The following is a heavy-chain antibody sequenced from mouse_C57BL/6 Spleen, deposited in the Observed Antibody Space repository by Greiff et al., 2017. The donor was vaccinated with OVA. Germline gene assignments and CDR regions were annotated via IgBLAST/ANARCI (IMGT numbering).Heavy chain of an antibody. CDR3: LTGTLGQ. CDR1: GYTFTSYW. CDR2: IHPNGGST. J-gene: IGHJ2*01. D-gene: IGHD4-1*01. Sequence: QVQLQQPGAELVKPGASVKLSCKASGYTFTSYWMNWVKQRPGQGLEWIGMIHPNGGSTNYNDKFQSKATLTVDKSTRTAYMQLSSLTAEGSAVYFCLTGTLGQWGQGTTRT. V-gene: IGHV1-64*01.